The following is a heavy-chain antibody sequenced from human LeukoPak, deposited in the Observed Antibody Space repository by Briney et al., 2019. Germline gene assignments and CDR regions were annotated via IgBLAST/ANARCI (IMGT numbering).Heavy chain of an antibody. CDR3: ARVRSYHKPPFDAFDI. CDR2: IYHSGST. CDR1: GYSISSGYY. D-gene: IGHD1-26*01. J-gene: IGHJ3*02. V-gene: IGHV4-38-2*02. Sequence: SETLSLTCTVSGYSISSGYYWGWIRQPPGKGLEWIGSIYHSGSTYCNPSLKSRVTISVDTSKNQFSLKVTSVTAADTAVYYCARVRSYHKPPFDAFDIWGQGTMVTVSS.